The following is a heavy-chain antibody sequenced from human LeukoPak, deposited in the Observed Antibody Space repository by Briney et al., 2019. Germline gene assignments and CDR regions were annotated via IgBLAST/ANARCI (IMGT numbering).Heavy chain of an antibody. V-gene: IGHV3-53*01. J-gene: IGHJ6*02. CDR2: IYSGGST. D-gene: IGHD3-22*01. CDR3: ARGTEYDSSGYHPLYGMDV. Sequence: PGGSLRLSCAASGFTVSSNYMSWVRQAPGKGLEWVSVIYSGGSTYYADSVKGRFTISRDNSKNTLYLQMNSLRAENTAVYYCARGTEYDSSGYHPLYGMDVWGQGTTVTVSS. CDR1: GFTVSSNY.